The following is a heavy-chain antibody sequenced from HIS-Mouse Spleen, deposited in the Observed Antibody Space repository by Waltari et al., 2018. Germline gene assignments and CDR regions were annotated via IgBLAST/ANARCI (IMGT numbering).Heavy chain of an antibody. CDR2: MNPNSGNT. CDR1: GYTFTSYE. D-gene: IGHD4-4*01. Sequence: QVQLVQSGAEVKKPGASAKVSCKTSGYTFTSYEINWARQANGQGLEWVGWMNPNSGNTGYAQKFQSRVTMTRNTSISTAYMELSSLRSEDTAVYYCARGHDYSNYFDYWGQGTLVTVSS. J-gene: IGHJ4*02. CDR3: ARGHDYSNYFDY. V-gene: IGHV1-8*01.